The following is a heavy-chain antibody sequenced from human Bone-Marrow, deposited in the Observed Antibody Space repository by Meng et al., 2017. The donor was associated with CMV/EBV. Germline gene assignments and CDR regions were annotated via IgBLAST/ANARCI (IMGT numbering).Heavy chain of an antibody. CDR2: IQQDGSEK. CDR3: ASGGDLTY. V-gene: IGHV3-7*01. Sequence: GESLKISCAASGFTFSDYEMNWVRQAPGKGLEWVANIQQDGSEKYYVDSVKGRFTISRDNAKHSLYLQMNSLRAEDTAVYYCASGGDLTYWGQGTLGTVSS. J-gene: IGHJ4*02. D-gene: IGHD2-21*02. CDR1: GFTFSDYE.